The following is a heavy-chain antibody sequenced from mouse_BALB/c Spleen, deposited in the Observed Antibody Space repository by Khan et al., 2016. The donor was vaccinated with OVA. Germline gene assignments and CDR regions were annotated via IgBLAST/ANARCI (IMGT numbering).Heavy chain of an antibody. D-gene: IGHD2-10*02. CDR1: GYTFTDYV. CDR3: ARKEKYGNRYFDV. J-gene: IGHJ1*01. V-gene: IGHV1-81*01. Sequence: QVQLQQSGPELVKPGASVKMSCKASGYTFTDYVISWVKQRTGQGLEWIGEIYPGSGSTYYNEKFKGKATLTADKSSNTAYMKLSSLTSEDSAVYCCARKEKYGNRYFDVWGAGTTVTVSS. CDR2: IYPGSGST.